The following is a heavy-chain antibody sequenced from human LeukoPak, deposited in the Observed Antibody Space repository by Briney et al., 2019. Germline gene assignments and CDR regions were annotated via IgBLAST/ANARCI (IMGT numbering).Heavy chain of an antibody. D-gene: IGHD4-23*01. Sequence: SETLSLTCTVSGGYIITSGHYWGWIRQPPGKGLEWIGSIYYTGVTSTNPFFRSRMPISVDTSKNQFSLNLTSVPAADAAVYYCARERSSSGGHNWFDPWGQGTLVTVSS. CDR1: GGYIITSGHY. V-gene: IGHV4-39*07. CDR2: IYYTGVT. J-gene: IGHJ5*02. CDR3: ARERSSSGGHNWFDP.